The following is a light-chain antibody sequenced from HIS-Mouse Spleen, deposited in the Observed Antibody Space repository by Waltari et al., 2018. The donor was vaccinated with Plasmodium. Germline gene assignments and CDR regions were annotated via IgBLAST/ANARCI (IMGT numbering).Light chain of an antibody. J-gene: IGKJ3*01. Sequence: EIVMTQSPATLSVSPGERATLSCRASQSVSSNLAWYQQQPGQAPRLLIYGASTRATGIPARFSGSGSGTEFTLTISSLQSEDVAVYYCQQYNNWSFTFGPGTKVDIK. CDR3: QQYNNWSFT. CDR2: GAS. V-gene: IGKV3-15*01. CDR1: QSVSSN.